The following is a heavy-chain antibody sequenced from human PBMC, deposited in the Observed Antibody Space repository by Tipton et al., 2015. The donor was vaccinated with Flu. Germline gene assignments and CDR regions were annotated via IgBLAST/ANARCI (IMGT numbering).Heavy chain of an antibody. J-gene: IGHJ6*02. CDR1: GYSISSSSYY. Sequence: TLSLTCTVSGYSISSSSYYWGWIRQPPGKGLEWIGSIYYSGSTYYNPSLKSRVTISVDTSKNQFSLKLSSVTAADTAVYYCATTGGYYYGMDVWGQGTTVTVSS. CDR3: ATTGGYYYGMDV. V-gene: IGHV4-39*07. D-gene: IGHD1-14*01. CDR2: IYYSGST.